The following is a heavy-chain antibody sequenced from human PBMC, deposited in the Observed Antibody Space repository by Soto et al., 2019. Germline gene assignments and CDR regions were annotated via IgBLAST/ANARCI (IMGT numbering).Heavy chain of an antibody. CDR3: AKEYCSGGSCYSSSRNWFDP. D-gene: IGHD2-15*01. J-gene: IGHJ5*02. CDR1: GFTFSSYS. V-gene: IGHV3-23*01. Sequence: GGSLRLSCAASGFTFSSYSMNWVRQAPGKGLEWISYISSSGGTTYYADSVKGRFTISRDNSKNTLYLQMNSLRAEDTAVYYCAKEYCSGGSCYSSSRNWFDPWGQGTLVTVSS. CDR2: ISSSGGTT.